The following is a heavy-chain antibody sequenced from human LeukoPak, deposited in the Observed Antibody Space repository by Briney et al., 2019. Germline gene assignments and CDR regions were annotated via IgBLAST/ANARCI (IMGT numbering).Heavy chain of an antibody. D-gene: IGHD3-22*01. V-gene: IGHV3-23*01. CDR3: AKDPTHFRVWDDYDNTRLNY. J-gene: IGHJ4*02. CDR1: GFNFGSYS. Sequence: GGSLRLSCAASGFNFGSYSMTWVRQAPGKGLEWVSVMSADSATTFYADSVKGRFTISRDNSKNTVYLQMNSLRAEDTAVYYCAKDPTHFRVWDDYDNTRLNYWGQGTLVTVSS. CDR2: MSADSATT.